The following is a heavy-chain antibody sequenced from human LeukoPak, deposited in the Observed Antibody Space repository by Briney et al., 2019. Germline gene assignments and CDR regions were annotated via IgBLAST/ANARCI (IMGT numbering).Heavy chain of an antibody. V-gene: IGHV3-15*01. CDR2: IKSKTDGRTT. D-gene: IGHD3-10*01. CDR3: TTGVDTYFDY. Sequence: PGGSLRLSCAASGFTFSNAWMSWVRQAPGKGLEWVGRIKSKTDGRTTDYAAPVKGRFTISRDDSKNTLYLQMNSLKTEDTAVYYCTTGVDTYFDYWGQGTLVTVSS. J-gene: IGHJ4*02. CDR1: GFTFSNAW.